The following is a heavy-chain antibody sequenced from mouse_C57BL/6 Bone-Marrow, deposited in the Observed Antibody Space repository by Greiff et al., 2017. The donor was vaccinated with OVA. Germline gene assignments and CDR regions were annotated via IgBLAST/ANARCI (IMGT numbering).Heavy chain of an antibody. J-gene: IGHJ2*01. CDR3: AREESYYSNPYYFDY. Sequence: EVQLQESGPGLVKPSQSLSLTCSVTGYSITSGYYWNWIRQFPGNKLEWMGYISYDGSNNYNPSLKNRISITRDTSKNQFFLKLNSVTTEDTATYYCAREESYYSNPYYFDYWGQGTTLTVSS. D-gene: IGHD2-5*01. V-gene: IGHV3-6*01. CDR1: GYSITSGYY. CDR2: ISYDGSN.